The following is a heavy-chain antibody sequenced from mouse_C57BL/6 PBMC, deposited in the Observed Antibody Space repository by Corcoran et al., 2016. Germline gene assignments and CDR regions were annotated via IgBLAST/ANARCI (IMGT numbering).Heavy chain of an antibody. V-gene: IGHV9-3*01. CDR2: INTYSGVP. CDR3: ARNRYGSSFAWFAY. Sequence: QIQLVQSGPELKKPGETVKISCKASGYTFTTYGMSWVKQAPGKGLKWMGWINTYSGVPTYADDFKGRFAFSLETSASTAYLQINNLKNEDTATYFCARNRYGSSFAWFAYWGQGTLVTVSA. D-gene: IGHD1-1*01. J-gene: IGHJ3*01. CDR1: GYTFTTYG.